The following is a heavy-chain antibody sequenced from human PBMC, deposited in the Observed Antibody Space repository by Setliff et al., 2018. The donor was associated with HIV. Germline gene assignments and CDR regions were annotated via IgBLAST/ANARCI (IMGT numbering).Heavy chain of an antibody. V-gene: IGHV4-34*01. CDR1: GEPFNGFY. J-gene: IGHJ4*02. CDR3: ATTGQGRAYFDF. D-gene: IGHD2-21*01. CDR2: VNPTGRP. Sequence: SETLSLTCTXSGEPFNGFYWTWIRQPPGKGLEWIGDVNPTGRPNYSPSLKSRVTMSLDTSKNQFSLNLKSVTAADTALYYCATTGQGRAYFDFWGQGSLVTVSS.